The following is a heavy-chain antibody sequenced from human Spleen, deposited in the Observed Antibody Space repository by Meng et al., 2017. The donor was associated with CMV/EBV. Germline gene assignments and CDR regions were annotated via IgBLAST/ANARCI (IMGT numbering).Heavy chain of an antibody. Sequence: GGSLRLSCAASGFTFSAFSMNWVRQAPGKGLEWVSSISSDSNNIYYADSVKGRFTISRDTAKNSLYLQMNSLRAEDTAVYYCARSPGGIVLVPATWFDPWGQGTLVTVSS. CDR3: ARSPGGIVLVPATWFDP. D-gene: IGHD2-2*01. J-gene: IGHJ5*02. V-gene: IGHV3-21*06. CDR1: GFTFSAFS. CDR2: ISSDSNNI.